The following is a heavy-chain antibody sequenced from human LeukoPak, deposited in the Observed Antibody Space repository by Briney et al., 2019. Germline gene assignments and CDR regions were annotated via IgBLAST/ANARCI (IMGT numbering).Heavy chain of an antibody. D-gene: IGHD3-22*01. CDR2: ISGSNSYI. J-gene: IGHJ4*02. Sequence: SGGSLRLSCAASGFTFTNYSMNWVRQAPGKGLEWVSSISGSNSYIYYADSVRGRFTISRDNAKNTLYLQMNSLRAEDTAVYYCARDLSSGQSYWGQGTLVTVSS. V-gene: IGHV3-21*04. CDR3: ARDLSSGQSY. CDR1: GFTFTNYS.